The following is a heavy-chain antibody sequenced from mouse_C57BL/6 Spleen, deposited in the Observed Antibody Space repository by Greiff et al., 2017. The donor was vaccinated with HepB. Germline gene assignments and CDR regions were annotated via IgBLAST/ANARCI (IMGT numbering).Heavy chain of an antibody. J-gene: IGHJ4*01. Sequence: QVQLQQSGPELVKPGASVKISCKASGYAFSSSWMNWVKQRPGKGLEWIGRIYPGDGDTNYNGKFKGKATLTADKSSSTAYMQLSSLTSEDSAVYFCANLIYYGWGQGTSVTVSS. D-gene: IGHD2-1*01. CDR1: GYAFSSSW. CDR3: ANLIYYG. CDR2: IYPGDGDT. V-gene: IGHV1-82*01.